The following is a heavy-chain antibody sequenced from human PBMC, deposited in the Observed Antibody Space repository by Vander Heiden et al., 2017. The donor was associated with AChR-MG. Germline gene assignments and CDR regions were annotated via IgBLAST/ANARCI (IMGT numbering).Heavy chain of an antibody. J-gene: IGHJ4*02. Sequence: EVQLVESGGGLIQPGGSLRLSCAASGFTVSRNYMSWVRQAPGKGLEWVSVIYSGGSTYYADSVKGRFTISRDNSKNTLYLQMNSLRAEDTAVYYCASRDMAARRSSQLLWGQGTLVTVSS. CDR2: IYSGGST. CDR1: GFTVSRNY. V-gene: IGHV3-53*01. CDR3: ASRDMAARRSSQLL. D-gene: IGHD6-6*01.